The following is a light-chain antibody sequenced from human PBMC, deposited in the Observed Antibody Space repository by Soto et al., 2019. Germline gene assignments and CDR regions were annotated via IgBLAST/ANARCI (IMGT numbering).Light chain of an antibody. J-gene: IGLJ2*01. CDR3: SSYTSSSTRV. CDR1: NSDVGGYNY. V-gene: IGLV2-14*01. Sequence: QSALTQPASVSGSPGQSITISCTGTNSDVGGYNYVSWYQQQPGKAPKLMIYDVSNRPSGVSNRFSGSKSGNTASLTISGLQADDEADYSCSSYTSSSTRVFGGGTKLTVL. CDR2: DVS.